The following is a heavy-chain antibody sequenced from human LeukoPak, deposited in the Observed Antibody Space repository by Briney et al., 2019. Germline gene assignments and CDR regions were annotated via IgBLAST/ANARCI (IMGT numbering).Heavy chain of an antibody. CDR2: IWYDGSNK. Sequence: GGSLRLSCAASGFTFSSYAMHWVRQAPGKGLGWVAVIWYDGSNKYYADSVKGRFTISRDNSKNTLYLQMNSLRAEDTAVYYCARDKIMRNYYYYGMDVWGQGTTVTVSS. CDR1: GFTFSSYA. V-gene: IGHV3-33*08. J-gene: IGHJ6*02. CDR3: ARDKIMRNYYYYGMDV. D-gene: IGHD2-8*01.